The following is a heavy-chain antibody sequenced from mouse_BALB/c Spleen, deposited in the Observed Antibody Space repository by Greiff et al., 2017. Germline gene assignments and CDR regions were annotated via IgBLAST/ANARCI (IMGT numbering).Heavy chain of an antibody. CDR3: NNYDYDGFDY. Sequence: EVQLQQSGAELVRSGASVKLSCTASGFNIKDYYMHWVKQRPEQGLEWIGWIDPENGDTEYAPKFQGKATMIADTSSNTAYLQLSSLTSEDTAVYYCNNYDYDGFDYWGQGTTLTVSS. CDR1: GFNIKDYY. V-gene: IGHV14-4*02. CDR2: IDPENGDT. J-gene: IGHJ2*01. D-gene: IGHD2-4*01.